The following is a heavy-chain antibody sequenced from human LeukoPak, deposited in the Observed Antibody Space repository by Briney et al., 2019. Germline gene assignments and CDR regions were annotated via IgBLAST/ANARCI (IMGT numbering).Heavy chain of an antibody. CDR1: GFSFNNYA. D-gene: IGHD4-23*01. Sequence: AGRCLRPSCAAAGFSFNNYAMSWVRQAPGKGLEWVSAISTTGGSTYYADSVKGRFTISRDNSKNTLSLQMDSLRVEDTAVYYCAKDWTTVVTPKGYYFDSWGRGTLVAASS. CDR2: ISTTGGST. V-gene: IGHV3-23*01. J-gene: IGHJ4*02. CDR3: AKDWTTVVTPKGYYFDS.